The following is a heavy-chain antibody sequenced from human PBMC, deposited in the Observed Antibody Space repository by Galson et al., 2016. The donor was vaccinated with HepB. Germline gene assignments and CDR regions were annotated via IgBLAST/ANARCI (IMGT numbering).Heavy chain of an antibody. CDR1: GLTLSGYA. Sequence: SLRLSCAASGLTLSGYAMHWVRQAPGKGLEWLAVISHDGDNKHYADSVRGRFTISRDSSQSTLYLQMNSLRGDDTAVYYCARDRYEEATTLEYWGQGTLVTVSS. CDR3: ARDRYEEATTLEY. V-gene: IGHV3-30-3*01. J-gene: IGHJ4*02. D-gene: IGHD5-24*01. CDR2: ISHDGDNK.